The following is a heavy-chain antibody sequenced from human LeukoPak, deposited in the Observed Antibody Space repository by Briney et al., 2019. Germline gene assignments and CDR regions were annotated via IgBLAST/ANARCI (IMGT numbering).Heavy chain of an antibody. CDR2: MNPGSAKT. D-gene: IGHD3-10*01. CDR1: GYTFTSYE. J-gene: IGHJ2*01. CDR3: ARDGDVITMVRGGPNWYFDL. V-gene: IGHV1-8*01. Sequence: ASVKVSCKASGYTFTSYEIDWVRQAAGQGLEWMGWMNPGSAKTDYAQKFQGRVTMTWDTSISTAYMELSSLRSEDTAVYYCARDGDVITMVRGGPNWYFDLWGRGTLVTVSS.